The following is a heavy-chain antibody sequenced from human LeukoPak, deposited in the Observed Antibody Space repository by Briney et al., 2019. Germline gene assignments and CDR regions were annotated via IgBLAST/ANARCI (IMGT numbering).Heavy chain of an antibody. D-gene: IGHD3-22*01. CDR2: IYSDGST. J-gene: IGHJ4*02. Sequence: SETLSLTGTVSGDSISGYYWTWIRQPADKGLEWIGRIYSDGSTSYNPSLKSQITLSLDTSKNLFSLKLNSMTAAGTAVYYCAMDSSVWLSLDHGGQGTLVTVYS. CDR3: AMDSSVWLSLDH. CDR1: GDSISGYY. V-gene: IGHV4-4*07.